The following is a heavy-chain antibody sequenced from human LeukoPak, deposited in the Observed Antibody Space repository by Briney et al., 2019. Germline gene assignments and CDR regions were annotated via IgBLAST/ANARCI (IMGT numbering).Heavy chain of an antibody. J-gene: IGHJ4*02. CDR1: GYTFTDYY. D-gene: IGHD3-10*01. V-gene: IGHV1-2*02. Sequence: SVKVSCKASGYTFTDYYMHWLLQAPGQGLEWMGWINPNSGSTNYAQNFQGRVTMTRDTSISTAYMELSRLRSDDTAVYYCARNDGSGSPHFDYWGQGTLVTVSS. CDR3: ARNDGSGSPHFDY. CDR2: INPNSGST.